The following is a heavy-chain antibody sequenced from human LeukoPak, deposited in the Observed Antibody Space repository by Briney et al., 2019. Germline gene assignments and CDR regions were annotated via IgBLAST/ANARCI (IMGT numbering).Heavy chain of an antibody. D-gene: IGHD3-10*01. V-gene: IGHV3-48*01. CDR2: ISPSSSTI. Sequence: EGSLRLSCAASGFTFSSYSMNWVRQAPGKGLEWVSYISPSSSTIYYADSVKGRFTISRDNSKNTLYLQMNSLRAEDTAVYYCAKSDITRVSAFDIWGQGTMVTVSS. J-gene: IGHJ3*02. CDR1: GFTFSSYS. CDR3: AKSDITRVSAFDI.